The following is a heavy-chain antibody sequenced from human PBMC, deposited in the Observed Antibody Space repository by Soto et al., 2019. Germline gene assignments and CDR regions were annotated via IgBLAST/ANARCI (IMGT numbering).Heavy chain of an antibody. CDR3: ARESDIVLVPAAFYYYYGMDV. CDR1: GGTFSSYA. CDR2: IIPIFGTA. V-gene: IGHV1-69*13. Sequence: ASVEVSCKASGGTFSSYAISWVRQAPGQGLEWMGGIIPIFGTANYAQEFQGRVTITADESTSTAYMELSSLRSEDTAVYYCARESDIVLVPAAFYYYYGMDVWGQGPTVTVS. D-gene: IGHD2-2*01. J-gene: IGHJ6*02.